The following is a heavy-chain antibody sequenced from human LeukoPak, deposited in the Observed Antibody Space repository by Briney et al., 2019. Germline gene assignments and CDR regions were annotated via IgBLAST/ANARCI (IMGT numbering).Heavy chain of an antibody. Sequence: SETLSLTCTVSGGSINTYYWSWIRQPPGKGLEWIAYVRDNGGSNYNPSLKSRVAISIDTANNQISLRLNFVTASDTAIYYCARQPANTAAFDIWGLGTMVTVSS. CDR2: VRDNGGS. CDR1: GGSINTYY. D-gene: IGHD5-18*01. CDR3: ARQPANTAAFDI. J-gene: IGHJ3*02. V-gene: IGHV4-59*08.